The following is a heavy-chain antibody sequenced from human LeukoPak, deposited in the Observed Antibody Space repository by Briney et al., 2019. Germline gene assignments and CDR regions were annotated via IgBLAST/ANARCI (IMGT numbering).Heavy chain of an antibody. CDR3: AKDPQGNYYYYYMDV. Sequence: GGSLRLSCAASGFTFSSYEMNWVRQAPGKGLEWVSYISSSGSTIYYADSVKGRFTISRDNAKNSLYLQMNSLRAEDTAVYYCAKDPQGNYYYYYMDVWGKGTTVTISS. CDR2: ISSSGSTI. V-gene: IGHV3-48*03. CDR1: GFTFSSYE. J-gene: IGHJ6*03.